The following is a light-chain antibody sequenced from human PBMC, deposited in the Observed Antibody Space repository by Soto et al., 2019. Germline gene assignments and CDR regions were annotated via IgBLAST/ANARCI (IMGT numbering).Light chain of an antibody. Sequence: VLTQSPATLSLSPGERASLSCRASLNVSSYVAWYQQKPGQAPSILIYYAATSPAGIPARFSGSGAGTDFTLTISSLEPEDVAIYYCQQRHYWPPITFGQGTRLDI. CDR1: LNVSSY. J-gene: IGKJ5*01. V-gene: IGKV3-11*01. CDR3: QQRHYWPPIT. CDR2: YAA.